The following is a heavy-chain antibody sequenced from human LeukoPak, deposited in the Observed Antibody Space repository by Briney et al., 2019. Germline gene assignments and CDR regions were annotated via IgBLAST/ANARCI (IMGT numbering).Heavy chain of an antibody. CDR2: IYYSGST. CDR3: ARHSYGANWFDP. Sequence: SETLSLTCTVSGGSISSYYWSWIRQPPGKGLEWIGYIYYSGSTNYNPSLKSRVTISVDTSKNQFSLELSSVTAADTAVYYCARHSYGANWFDPWGQGTLVTVSS. V-gene: IGHV4-59*01. D-gene: IGHD5-18*01. J-gene: IGHJ5*02. CDR1: GGSISSYY.